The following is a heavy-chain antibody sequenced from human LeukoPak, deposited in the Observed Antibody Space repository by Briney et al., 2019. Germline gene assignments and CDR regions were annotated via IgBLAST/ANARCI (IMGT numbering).Heavy chain of an antibody. J-gene: IGHJ4*02. CDR1: GFTFSSYA. V-gene: IGHV3-23*01. D-gene: IGHD6-13*01. Sequence: GGPLRLSCAASGFTFSSYAMNWVRQAPGKGLEWVSTISASDGSTYYADSVKGRFTISRDISKSTLYLQMNSLRAEDTAVYYCAKEGGSSWYYFDYWGQGTLVTVSS. CDR2: ISASDGST. CDR3: AKEGGSSWYYFDY.